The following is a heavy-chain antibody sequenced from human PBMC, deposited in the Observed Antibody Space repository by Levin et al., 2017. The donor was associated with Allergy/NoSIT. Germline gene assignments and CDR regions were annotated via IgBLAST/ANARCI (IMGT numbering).Heavy chain of an antibody. J-gene: IGHJ4*02. CDR1: GFTFSDYY. CDR2: ISSSGSTI. Sequence: SCAASGFTFSDYYMSWIRQAPGKGLEWVSYISSSGSTIYYADSVKGRFTISRDNAKNSLYLQMNSLRAEDTAVYYCARYGWVVKQLDYWGQGTLVTVSS. V-gene: IGHV3-11*01. D-gene: IGHD3-22*01. CDR3: ARYGWVVKQLDY.